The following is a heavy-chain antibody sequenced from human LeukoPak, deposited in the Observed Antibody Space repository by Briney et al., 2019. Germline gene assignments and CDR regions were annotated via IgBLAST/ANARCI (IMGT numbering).Heavy chain of an antibody. J-gene: IGHJ4*02. V-gene: IGHV4-4*02. D-gene: IGHD1-26*01. CDR1: GXSISGTNW. CDR3: SRESGPFCPFGY. Sequence: PSGTLSLTCGVSGXSISGTNWWSWVRQPPGQGLEWIGEISLAGQTNYNPSLNGRVTMSLDKSSNQLSLHLTSVTAADTATYYCSRESGPFCPFGYWGQGTLVTVSS. CDR2: ISLAGQT.